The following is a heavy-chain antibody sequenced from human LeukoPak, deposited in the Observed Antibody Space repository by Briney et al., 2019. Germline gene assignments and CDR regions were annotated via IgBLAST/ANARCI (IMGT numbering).Heavy chain of an antibody. CDR3: ARGPAGDPFDH. CDR2: IGSSGSPI. J-gene: IGHJ4*02. V-gene: IGHV3-48*03. Sequence: PGGSLRLSCAASGFTFSSDSMNWVRQAPGKGLEWVSFIGSSGSPIYYADSVKGRFTISRDNAKNSLYLQMSSLRVEDTAVYYCARGPAGDPFDHWGQGTLVTVSS. CDR1: GFTFSSDS. D-gene: IGHD3-16*01.